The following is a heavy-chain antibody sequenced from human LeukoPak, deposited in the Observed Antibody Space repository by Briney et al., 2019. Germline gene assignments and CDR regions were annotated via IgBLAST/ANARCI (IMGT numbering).Heavy chain of an antibody. CDR2: INPNSGGT. Sequence: GASVKVSCKASGYTFTGYYMHWVRQAPGQGLEWMGWINPNSGGTNYAQKFQGRVTMTRDTSISTAYMELSRLRSDDTAVYYCARDSVVVNYYYYYMDVWGKGITVTVSS. J-gene: IGHJ6*03. D-gene: IGHD2-2*01. CDR1: GYTFTGYY. CDR3: ARDSVVVNYYYYYMDV. V-gene: IGHV1-2*02.